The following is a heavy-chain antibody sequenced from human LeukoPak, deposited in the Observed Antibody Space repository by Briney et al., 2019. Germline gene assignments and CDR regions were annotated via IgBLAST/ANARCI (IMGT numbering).Heavy chain of an antibody. CDR2: INSDGSST. CDR1: GFTFSSYW. CDR3: AKRIAYSSGRDGDY. D-gene: IGHD6-19*01. J-gene: IGHJ4*02. V-gene: IGHV3-74*01. Sequence: GGSLRLSCAASGFTFSSYWMHWVRQAPGKGLVWVSRINSDGSSTSYADSVKGRFTISRDNAKNTLYLQMNSLRAEDTAVYYCAKRIAYSSGRDGDYWGQGTLVTVSS.